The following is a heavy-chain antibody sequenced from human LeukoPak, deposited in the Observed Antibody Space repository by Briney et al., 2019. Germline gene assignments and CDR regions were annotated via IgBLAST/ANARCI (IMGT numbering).Heavy chain of an antibody. CDR3: ARTITMVRGVIIPLFDY. D-gene: IGHD3-10*01. Sequence: SETLSLTCTVSGGSISSHYWSWIRQPPGKGLEWIGYIYYSGSTNYNPSLKSRVTISVDTSKNQFSLKLSSVTAADTAVYYCARTITMVRGVIIPLFDYWGQGTLVTVSS. CDR1: GGSISSHY. CDR2: IYYSGST. J-gene: IGHJ4*02. V-gene: IGHV4-59*11.